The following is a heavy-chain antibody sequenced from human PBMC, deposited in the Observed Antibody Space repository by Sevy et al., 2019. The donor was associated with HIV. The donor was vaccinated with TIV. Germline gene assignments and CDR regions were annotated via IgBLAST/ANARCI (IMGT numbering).Heavy chain of an antibody. CDR2: LSFGCGEI. V-gene: IGHV3-23*01. CDR1: GFTFSKYS. D-gene: IGHD2-2*02. Sequence: GGSLRLSCAASGFTFSKYSMSWVRQPPGKGLEWVSTLSFGCGEINYADSVKGRFTISRDNSKSSVYLQMNNLRPEDTAVYYCALAGCAKPHAYWGQGTLVTGSS. J-gene: IGHJ4*02. CDR3: ALAGCAKPHAY.